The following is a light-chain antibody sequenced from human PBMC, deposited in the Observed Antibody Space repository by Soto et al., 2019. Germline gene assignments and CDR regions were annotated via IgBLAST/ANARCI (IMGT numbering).Light chain of an antibody. Sequence: QAVVTQEPSLTVSPGGTVTLTCASSTGAVTSGYYPNWFQQKPGQAPRALIYNTRNKHSWTPARFSGSLLGGKAALTLSGAQPEDEAEYYCLLYYGGAYVFGTGAKLIVL. CDR3: LLYYGGAYV. CDR2: NTR. CDR1: TGAVTSGYY. J-gene: IGLJ1*01. V-gene: IGLV7-43*01.